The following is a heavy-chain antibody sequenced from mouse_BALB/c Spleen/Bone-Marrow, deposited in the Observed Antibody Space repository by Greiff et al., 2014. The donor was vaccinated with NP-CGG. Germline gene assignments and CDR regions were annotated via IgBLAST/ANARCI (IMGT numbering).Heavy chain of an antibody. J-gene: IGHJ4*01. D-gene: IGHD4-1*01. CDR2: INSGGVNT. CDR3: ARRGNWDRRAAMDY. CDR1: GFTFSSYG. Sequence: EVKLMESGGDLVKPGGSLKLSCAASGFTFSSYGMSWVRQTPDKRLEWVATINSGGVNTYYIDSVKGRFTISRDNAKNTLYLQMSSLKSEDTAMYHCARRGNWDRRAAMDYWGQGTSVTVSS. V-gene: IGHV5-6*02.